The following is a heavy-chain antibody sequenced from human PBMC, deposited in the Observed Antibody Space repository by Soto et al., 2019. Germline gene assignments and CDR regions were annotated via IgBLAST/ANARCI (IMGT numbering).Heavy chain of an antibody. V-gene: IGHV3-30*18. D-gene: IGHD6-13*01. Sequence: QVQLVESGGGVVQPGRSLRLSCAASGFTFSSYGMHWVRQAPGKGLEWVAVISYDGSNKYYADSVKGRFTISRDNSKNALYLQMNSLRAEDTAVYYCAKAAIAAAGNNWFDPWGQGTLVTVSS. CDR1: GFTFSSYG. CDR2: ISYDGSNK. J-gene: IGHJ5*02. CDR3: AKAAIAAAGNNWFDP.